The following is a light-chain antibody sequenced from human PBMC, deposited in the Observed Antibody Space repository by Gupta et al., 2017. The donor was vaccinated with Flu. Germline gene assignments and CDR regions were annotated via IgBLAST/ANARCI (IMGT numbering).Light chain of an antibody. CDR3: LQALQLPRT. CDR2: LGS. CDR1: QSLLHSNGYNY. J-gene: IGKJ3*01. V-gene: IGKV2-28*01. Sequence: VTPGEPASISCRSSQSLLHSNGYNYLDWYLQKPGQSPQLLIYLGSNRASGVPDRFSGSGSGTDFTLKISRVEAEDVGVYYCLQALQLPRTFGPGTKVHIK.